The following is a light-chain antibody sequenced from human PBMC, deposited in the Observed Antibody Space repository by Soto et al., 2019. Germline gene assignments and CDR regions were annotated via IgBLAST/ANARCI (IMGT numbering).Light chain of an antibody. CDR2: AAS. Sequence: DIQITQSPSSVSASAGERVNMTCRASRSISRYLSWYQQKPGKAPNLLIYAASSLQSGVPSRFSGAGSGTDFTLTIANLHPEDFAIYYCKQSYSTQWTFGQGTKVDI. CDR3: KQSYSTQWT. J-gene: IGKJ1*01. CDR1: RSISRY. V-gene: IGKV1-39*01.